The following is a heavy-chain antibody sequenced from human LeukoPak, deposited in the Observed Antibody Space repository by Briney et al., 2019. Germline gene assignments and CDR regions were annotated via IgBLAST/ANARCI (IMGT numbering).Heavy chain of an antibody. D-gene: IGHD4-17*01. CDR1: GGSLSRGGYY. CDR3: ARGGDYGDYFVY. CDR2: IYHSGTA. Sequence: TSETLSLTCTAFGGSLSRGGYYWNWIRQQPGQGLEWLGYIYHSGTARYNPSFKSRLNMSVDMSRNQFSLNLSSVTVADTALYYCARGGDYGDYFVYWGQGSMVSVSS. V-gene: IGHV4-31*03. J-gene: IGHJ4*02.